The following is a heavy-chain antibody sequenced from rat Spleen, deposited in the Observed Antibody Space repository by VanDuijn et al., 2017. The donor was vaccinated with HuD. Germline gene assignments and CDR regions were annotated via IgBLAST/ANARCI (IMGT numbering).Heavy chain of an antibody. CDR3: TRPDSAIYVMDA. D-gene: IGHD4-3*01. CDR1: GFTFSDYY. Sequence: EVQLVESGGGLVQPGRSLKLSCAASGFTFSDYYMAWVRQAPKKGLEWVASISYEDSSTYYGYSVKGRFTISRDNAKGTLYLQVNSLRSEDTATYYCTRPDSAIYVMDAWGQGASVTVSS. V-gene: IGHV5-22*01. CDR2: ISYEDSST. J-gene: IGHJ4*01.